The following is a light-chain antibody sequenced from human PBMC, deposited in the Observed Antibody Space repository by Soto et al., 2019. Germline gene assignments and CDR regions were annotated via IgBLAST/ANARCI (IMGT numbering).Light chain of an antibody. Sequence: EIVLSQSPATLSLSPGGLATLSCRASQIVSGTYLAWYQQKPGQAPRLLIYGASSRATAIPDRFSGSGSGTDFTLTISRLEPEDFAVYYCQHDVATPITFGQGTRLEIK. CDR1: QIVSGTY. CDR2: GAS. J-gene: IGKJ5*01. V-gene: IGKV3-20*01. CDR3: QHDVATPIT.